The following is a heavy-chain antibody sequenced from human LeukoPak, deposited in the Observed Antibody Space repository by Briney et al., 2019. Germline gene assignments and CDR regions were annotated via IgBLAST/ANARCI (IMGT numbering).Heavy chain of an antibody. V-gene: IGHV3-74*01. CDR2: INSDGNSI. D-gene: IGHD4-23*01. J-gene: IGHJ4*02. CDR1: GLTISSYW. CDR3: AKGGTTVADY. Sequence: GGSLRLSCAASGLTISSYWMHWVRQAPGKGLVWVSRINSDGNSITYADSVKGRFTISRDNAKNTLYLQMNSLRAEDTAVYYCAKGGTTVADYWGQGTLVTVSS.